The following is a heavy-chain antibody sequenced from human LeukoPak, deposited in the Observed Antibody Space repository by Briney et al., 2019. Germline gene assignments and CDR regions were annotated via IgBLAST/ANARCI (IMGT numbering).Heavy chain of an antibody. V-gene: IGHV3-33*01. D-gene: IGHD6-19*01. CDR1: GFTFSSYG. CDR2: IWYDGSNK. J-gene: IGHJ4*02. CDR3: ARDCFAVAGTKSTFDY. Sequence: PGGSLRLSCAASGFTFSSYGMHWVRQAPGKGLEWVAVIWYDGSNKYYADSVKGRFTISRDNSKNTLYLQMNSLRAEDTAVYYCARDCFAVAGTKSTFDYWGQGTLVTVSS.